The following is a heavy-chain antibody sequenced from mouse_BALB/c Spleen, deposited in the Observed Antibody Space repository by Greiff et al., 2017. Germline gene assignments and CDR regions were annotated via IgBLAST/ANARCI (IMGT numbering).Heavy chain of an antibody. D-gene: IGHD2-13*01. J-gene: IGHJ4*01. CDR2: ICAGGST. Sequence: VQRVESGPGLVAPSQSLSITCTVSGFSLTSYGVHWVRQPPGKGLEWLGVICAGGSTNYNSALMSSLSISKDNSKSQVFLKMHSLQTDDTAMYYCSRSGDYAYAMDYWGQGTSVTVSS. CDR1: GFSLTSYG. CDR3: SRSGDYAYAMDY. V-gene: IGHV2-9*02.